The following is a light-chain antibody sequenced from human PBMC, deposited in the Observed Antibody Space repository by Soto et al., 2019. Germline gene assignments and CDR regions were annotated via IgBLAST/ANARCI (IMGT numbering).Light chain of an antibody. CDR1: QSVSSY. CDR2: GAS. J-gene: IGKJ1*01. V-gene: IGKV3-20*01. Sequence: VMTKAPDTVSVSPGEGPSGSCRASQSVSSYLASYQQKPGQAPRLLIYGASSRATGIPDRFSGSGSGTAFSLTIIRLEPEDFAAYYCQQHGGTPWTFGQGTKVDI. CDR3: QQHGGTPWT.